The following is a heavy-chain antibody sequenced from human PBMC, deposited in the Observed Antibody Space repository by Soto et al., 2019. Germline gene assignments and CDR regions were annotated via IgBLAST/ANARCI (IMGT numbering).Heavy chain of an antibody. CDR1: EFTHRDYY. Sequence: QVKLVESGGGLVKPGESLRLSCAVSEFTHRDYYMTLVRQAPGKGLEWLAYISKSSQSFSYAGSVQGRFSISRENTKRLLFQQMNRLRADGTGVYYCARATVLPGAVSSYCYMGFWGKGTKVTVSS. D-gene: IGHD2-2*01. CDR3: ARATVLPGAVSSYCYMGF. J-gene: IGHJ6*03. CDR2: ISKSSQSF. V-gene: IGHV3-11*01.